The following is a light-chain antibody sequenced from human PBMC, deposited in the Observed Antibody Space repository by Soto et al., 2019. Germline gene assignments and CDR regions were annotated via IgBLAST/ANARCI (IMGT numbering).Light chain of an antibody. CDR2: GAS. CDR3: HQYGSSPQT. Sequence: EFVLTQSPGTLSLSPGERATLSCRASQSVSSNYLAWYQQKPGQAPRLLIYGASTRATGIADRFSGSGSGTDFTLSIIRLEPEDFAVYYCHQYGSSPQTFGQGTKVDIK. V-gene: IGKV3-20*01. CDR1: QSVSSNY. J-gene: IGKJ1*01.